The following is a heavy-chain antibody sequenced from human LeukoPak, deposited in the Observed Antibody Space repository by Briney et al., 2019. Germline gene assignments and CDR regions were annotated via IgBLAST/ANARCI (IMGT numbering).Heavy chain of an antibody. CDR3: ARHRSGWLQSSFDY. Sequence: PSETLSLTCSVSGDSISLSFYYWGWIRQPPGKALEWNGSGYYSGSTSYNPSLKSRVTISVDMSKNHFSLRLRSVTAADTAVYYCARHRSGWLQSSFDYWGQGTLVTVSS. CDR1: GDSISLSFYY. J-gene: IGHJ4*02. V-gene: IGHV4-39*01. D-gene: IGHD5-24*01. CDR2: GYYSGST.